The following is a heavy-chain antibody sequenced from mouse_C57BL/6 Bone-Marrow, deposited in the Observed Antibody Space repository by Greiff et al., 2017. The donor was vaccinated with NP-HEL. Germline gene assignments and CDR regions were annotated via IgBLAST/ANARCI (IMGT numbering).Heavy chain of an antibody. D-gene: IGHD2-2*01. Sequence: EVQLEESGGGLVQPGGSLSLSCAASGFTFTDYYMSWVRQPPGKALEWLGFIRNNANGYTTAYSASVKGRFTISRDNTQSYLYLRRNALRAEDSYTDDRARGLRRRGYYAMDYWGQGTSVTVSS. CDR3: ARGLRRRGYYAMDY. CDR1: GFTFTDYY. J-gene: IGHJ4*01. CDR2: IRNNANGYTT. V-gene: IGHV7-3*01.